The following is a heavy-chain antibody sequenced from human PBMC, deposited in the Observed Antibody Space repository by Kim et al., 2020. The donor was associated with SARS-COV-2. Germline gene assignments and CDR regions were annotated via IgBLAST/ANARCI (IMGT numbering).Heavy chain of an antibody. J-gene: IGHJ4*02. Sequence: GGSLRLSCAVSGFTFRSYWMHWVRQVPGKGLVWVSRINPDGTSLAYADSVKGRFTISRDNARNRLYLQMNSLRAEDTAVYFCARDDEVPARGLLYSGQGTLVTVSS. CDR3: ARDDEVPARGLLY. CDR2: INPDGTSL. D-gene: IGHD5-18*01. CDR1: GFTFRSYW. V-gene: IGHV3-74*01.